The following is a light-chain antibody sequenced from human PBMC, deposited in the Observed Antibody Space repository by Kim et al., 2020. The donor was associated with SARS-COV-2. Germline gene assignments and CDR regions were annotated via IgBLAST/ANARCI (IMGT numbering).Light chain of an antibody. V-gene: IGLV7-46*01. CDR1: TGAFTSGHF. CDR2: STT. CDR3: LLSYSGARGV. J-gene: IGLJ3*02. Sequence: GGEVPLPRGSSTGAFTSGHFPYWVQQKPGPTPRTLVYSTTNQHSWTPDRFSGSLPGGKAALTLSGAQPEDEAEYYCLLSYSGARGVFGGGTKVTVL.